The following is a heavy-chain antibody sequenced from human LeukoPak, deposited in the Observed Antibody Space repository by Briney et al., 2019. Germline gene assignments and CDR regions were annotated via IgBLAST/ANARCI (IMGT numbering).Heavy chain of an antibody. Sequence: SETLSLTCTVSGTSISSGDYYWNWIRQPAGRGLEWIGRIYSSGSTNYNPSLRSRVTISRDTSKNQFSLQLNSVTAADTAVYYCVRRGDVWGQGTMVTVSS. V-gene: IGHV4-61*02. CDR1: GTSISSGDYY. CDR3: VRRGDV. J-gene: IGHJ3*01. CDR2: IYSSGST.